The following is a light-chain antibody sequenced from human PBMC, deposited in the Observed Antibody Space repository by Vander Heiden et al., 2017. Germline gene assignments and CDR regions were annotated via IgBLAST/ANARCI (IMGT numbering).Light chain of an antibody. J-gene: IGKJ2*01. CDR2: LGS. CDR3: RQALQTPYT. CDR1: QSLLHSNGYNY. Sequence: DIVMTQSPLSLPVTPGEPASISPRSSQSLLHSNGYNYLDWYLQKPGQAPQLLIYLGSNRDSGVPYRFSGSGSGTDFTLNISRVEAEDVGVYYCRQALQTPYTFGQGTKLEIK. V-gene: IGKV2-28*01.